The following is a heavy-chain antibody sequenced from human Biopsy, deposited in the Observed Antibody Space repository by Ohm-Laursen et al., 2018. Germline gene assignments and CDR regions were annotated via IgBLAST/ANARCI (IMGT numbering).Heavy chain of an antibody. D-gene: IGHD2-2*01. Sequence: SVKVSCKAPTGTFNSYGIIWVRQAPGQGLEWMGRIIPILRTTAYAQTFLGRVTITADSPTSTVDMELTSQTSDDTAVYFCAREAIGYQLPCDDWGQGTLVTVSS. CDR3: AREAIGYQLPCDD. V-gene: IGHV1-69*11. CDR1: TGTFNSYG. J-gene: IGHJ4*02. CDR2: IIPILRTT.